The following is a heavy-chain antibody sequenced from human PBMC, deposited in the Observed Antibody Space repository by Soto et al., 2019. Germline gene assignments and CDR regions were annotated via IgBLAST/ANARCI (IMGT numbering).Heavy chain of an antibody. CDR2: INTNGVNT. J-gene: IGHJ4*02. CDR3: ARGRVEDSSGWATYFDY. V-gene: IGHV3-64*01. CDR1: GFTFSGYS. D-gene: IGHD6-19*01. Sequence: EVQLVESGGGLVQPGGSLRLSCAASGFTFSGYSMFWVRQAPGKGLEYVSAINTNGVNTFYAKSVKGRFTISRDNSNNTMYLQMGSLIAEDMAVYYCARGRVEDSSGWATYFDYWGQGTLVTVSS.